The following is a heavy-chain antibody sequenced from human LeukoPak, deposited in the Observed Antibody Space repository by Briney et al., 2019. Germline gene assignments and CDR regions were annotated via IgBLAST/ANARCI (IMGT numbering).Heavy chain of an antibody. V-gene: IGHV4-59*01. CDR2: IYYSGST. CDR1: GDSMRNYY. J-gene: IGHJ4*02. Sequence: ASETLSLTCSVSGDSMRNYYWSWIQQPPGKGLEWIGYIYYSGSTNYNPSLKSRVTISVDTSKDQFSLKLTSVTATDTAMHYCARDGRGFLRFDYWGQGTLVTVSS. CDR3: ARDGRGFLRFDY. D-gene: IGHD1-26*01.